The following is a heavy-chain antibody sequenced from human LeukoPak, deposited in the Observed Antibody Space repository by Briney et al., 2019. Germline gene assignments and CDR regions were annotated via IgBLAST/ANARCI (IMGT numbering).Heavy chain of an antibody. V-gene: IGHV3-7*01. Sequence: PGGSLRLSCAASGFTFSSYWMSWVRQAPGKGLEWVANIKQDGSEKYYVDSVKGRFTISRDNAKNSLYLQMSSLRAEDTAVYYCARIHRLGSHYYMDVWGKGTTVTVSS. D-gene: IGHD7-27*01. CDR1: GFTFSSYW. CDR3: ARIHRLGSHYYMDV. J-gene: IGHJ6*03. CDR2: IKQDGSEK.